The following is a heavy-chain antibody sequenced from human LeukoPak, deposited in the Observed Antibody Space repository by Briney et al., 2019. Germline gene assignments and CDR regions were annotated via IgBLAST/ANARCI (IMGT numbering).Heavy chain of an antibody. CDR3: ARGLSSSWYTTFDY. CDR2: IYYSGST. CDR1: GGSISSYY. V-gene: IGHV4-59*01. Sequence: SETLSLTCTVSGGSISSYYWSWIRQPPGKGLEWIGYIYYSGSTNYNPSLKSRVTISVDTSKNQFSLKLSSVTAADTAVYYCARGLSSSWYTTFDYWGQGTLVTVSS. J-gene: IGHJ4*02. D-gene: IGHD6-13*01.